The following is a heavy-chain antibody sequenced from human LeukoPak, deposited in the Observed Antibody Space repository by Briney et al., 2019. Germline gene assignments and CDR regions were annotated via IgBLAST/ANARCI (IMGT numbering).Heavy chain of an antibody. Sequence: GGSLRLSCAASGFTFSNYWMSWVRQAPGKGLEWVANIKQDGSEKYYVDSVKGRFTISRDNAKNSLYLQMNSLRAEDTAVYYCARDAYHYDSSGYYLPAGADYWGQGTLVTVSS. CDR3: ARDAYHYDSSGYYLPAGADY. CDR1: GFTFSNYW. V-gene: IGHV3-7*01. CDR2: IKQDGSEK. D-gene: IGHD3-22*01. J-gene: IGHJ4*02.